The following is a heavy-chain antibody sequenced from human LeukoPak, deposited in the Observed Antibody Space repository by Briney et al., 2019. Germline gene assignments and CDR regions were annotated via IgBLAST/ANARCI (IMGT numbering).Heavy chain of an antibody. J-gene: IGHJ5*02. CDR2: IYYSGST. CDR1: GGSISSYY. CDR3: ARFTPQGYGWGGYNRFDP. D-gene: IGHD3-16*01. V-gene: IGHV4-59*01. Sequence: RPSETLSLTCTVSGGSISSYYWNWIRQPPGKGLEWIGYIYYSGSTNYNPSLKSRVTISLDTSKNQFSLNLTSVTAADTAVYYCARFTPQGYGWGGYNRFDPWGQGTLVTVSS.